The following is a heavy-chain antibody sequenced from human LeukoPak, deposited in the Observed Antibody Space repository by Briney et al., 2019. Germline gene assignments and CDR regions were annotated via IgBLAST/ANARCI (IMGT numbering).Heavy chain of an antibody. CDR1: GFTFSSYE. D-gene: IGHD3-10*01. CDR3: ARGRSITLLRGVAMSDGFDI. CDR2: ISSSGSTI. Sequence: GGSLRLSCAASGFTFSSYEMNWVRQAPGKGLQWVSYISSSGSTIYYTDSVKGRFTISRDNAKNSLFLQMNSLRAEDTAVYYCARGRSITLLRGVAMSDGFDIWGQGAMVAVSS. J-gene: IGHJ3*02. V-gene: IGHV3-48*03.